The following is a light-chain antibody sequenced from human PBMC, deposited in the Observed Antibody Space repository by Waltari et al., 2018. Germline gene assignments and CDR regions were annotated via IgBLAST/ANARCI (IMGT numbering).Light chain of an antibody. CDR2: YDK. V-gene: IGLV3-21*04. Sequence: SYVVTQAPSVSVAPGTTARITCGGNNIGSKSVNWYRQKPGLAHVLVMYYDKDRPSGIPGGFSGCKSGNTANLIISRVEAGDEADYYCQVWDSNNDHWVFGGGTRLTV. CDR1: NIGSKS. J-gene: IGLJ3*02. CDR3: QVWDSNNDHWV.